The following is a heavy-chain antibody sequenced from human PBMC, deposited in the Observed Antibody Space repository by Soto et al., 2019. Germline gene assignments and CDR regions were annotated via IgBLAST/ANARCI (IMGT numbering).Heavy chain of an antibody. CDR1: GFSFTRSA. D-gene: IGHD2-2*01. Sequence: ASVKVSCKASGFSFTRSALQWVRQARGQRLEWIGWIVIGSGNTNYAQKFQERVTMTRDMSTSTAYMELSRLTSEDTAVYYCAADRDCTTTSCYPVCMDVWGKGTTVTVSS. CDR2: IVIGSGNT. CDR3: AADRDCTTTSCYPVCMDV. V-gene: IGHV1-58*01. J-gene: IGHJ6*03.